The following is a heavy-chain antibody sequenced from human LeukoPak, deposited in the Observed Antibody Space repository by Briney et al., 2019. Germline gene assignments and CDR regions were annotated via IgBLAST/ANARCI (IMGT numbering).Heavy chain of an antibody. CDR2: IRSKANSYAT. J-gene: IGHJ4*02. V-gene: IGHV3-73*01. CDR1: GFTFSGSA. Sequence: GGSLRLSCAASGFTFSGSAMHWVRQASGKGLEWVGRIRSKANSYATAYAASVKGRFTISRDDSKNTAYLQMNSLKTEDTAVYYCTRPGSSWCEVDYWGQGTLVTVSS. CDR3: TRPGSSWCEVDY. D-gene: IGHD6-13*01.